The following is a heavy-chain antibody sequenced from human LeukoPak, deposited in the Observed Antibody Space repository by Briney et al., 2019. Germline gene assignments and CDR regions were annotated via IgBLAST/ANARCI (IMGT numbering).Heavy chain of an antibody. CDR3: AREGGDFWSGTEYYFDY. J-gene: IGHJ4*02. CDR2: ISGSGGGT. CDR1: GFTFSTYA. D-gene: IGHD3-3*01. Sequence: TGGSLRLSCAASGFTFSTYAMSWVRQAAGKGLEWVSLISGSGGGTYYADTVKGRFTISRDNAKNSLYLQMNSLRAEDTAVYYCAREGGDFWSGTEYYFDYWGQGTLVTVSS. V-gene: IGHV3-23*01.